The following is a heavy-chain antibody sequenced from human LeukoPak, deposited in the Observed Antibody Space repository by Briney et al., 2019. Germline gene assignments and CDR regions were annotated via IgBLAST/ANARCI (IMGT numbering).Heavy chain of an antibody. D-gene: IGHD4-23*01. CDR3: ARDPRVTPAYYFDY. CDR2: ISYDGSNK. V-gene: IGHV3-30*04. Sequence: GGSLRLSCAASGFTFSNYAMHWVRQAPVKGLEWVAVISYDGSNKFFADSVKGRFTISRDNSKNTLSLQMNSLRAEDTAVYYCARDPRVTPAYYFDYWGQGTLVTVSS. J-gene: IGHJ4*02. CDR1: GFTFSNYA.